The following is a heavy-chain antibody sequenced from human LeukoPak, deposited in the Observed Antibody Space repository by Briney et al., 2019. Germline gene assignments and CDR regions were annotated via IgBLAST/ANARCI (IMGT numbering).Heavy chain of an antibody. J-gene: IGHJ3*02. CDR1: GFTFSNYG. Sequence: GGSLRLSCAAPGFTFSNYGMNWVRQAPGKGLEWVSVVSSSSIHIYYADSVKGRFTISRDNAKNSLYLQMNSLRAEDTAVYYCARHLGGIVAYAFDIWGQGTMVTVSS. CDR2: VSSSSIHI. V-gene: IGHV3-21*01. CDR3: ARHLGGIVAYAFDI. D-gene: IGHD5-12*01.